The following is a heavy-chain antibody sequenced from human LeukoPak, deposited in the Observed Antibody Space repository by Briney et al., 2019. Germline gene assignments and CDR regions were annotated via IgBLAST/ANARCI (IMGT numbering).Heavy chain of an antibody. CDR2: ISYDGSNK. V-gene: IGHV3-30*18. J-gene: IGHJ6*03. CDR1: GFTFTTYG. Sequence: GGSLRLSCVASGFTFTTYGIHWVRQAPGKGLEWVAVISYDGSNKYYADSVKGRFTISRDNSKNTLYLQMNSLRAEDTAVYYCAKVRYTPPERDYYYMDVWGKGTTVTVSS. CDR3: AKVRYTPPERDYYYMDV. D-gene: IGHD5-18*01.